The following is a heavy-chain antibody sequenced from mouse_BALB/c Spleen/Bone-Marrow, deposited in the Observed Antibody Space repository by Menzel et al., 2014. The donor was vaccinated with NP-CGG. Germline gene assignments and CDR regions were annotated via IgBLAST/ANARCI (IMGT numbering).Heavy chain of an antibody. CDR1: GYTFTSYY. J-gene: IGHJ1*01. V-gene: IGHV1S81*02. CDR3: TRSYYANSSNG. CDR2: INPSNGGT. Sequence: GQVVESGAELVKPGASVKLSCKASGYTFTSYYMYWPKQRPGQGLEWIGEINPSNGGTNFNEKFQSKATLTVDKSSSTTYMQLRSLTSEDSAVYYCTRSYYANSSNGWGAGTTGAVSS. D-gene: IGHD2-1*01.